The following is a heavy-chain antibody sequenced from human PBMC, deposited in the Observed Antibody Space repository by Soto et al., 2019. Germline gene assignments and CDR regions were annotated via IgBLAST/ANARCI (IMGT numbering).Heavy chain of an antibody. J-gene: IGHJ6*03. CDR1: GYSFTSYW. CDR2: IYPGDSDT. Sequence: GESLKISCKGSGYSFTSYWIGWVRQMPGKGLEWMGIIYPGDSDTRYSPSFQGQVTISADKSISTAYLQWSSLKASDTAMYYCARSGYSGYDWGVHYYYYMDVWGKGTTVTVSS. CDR3: ARSGYSGYDWGVHYYYYMDV. D-gene: IGHD5-12*01. V-gene: IGHV5-51*01.